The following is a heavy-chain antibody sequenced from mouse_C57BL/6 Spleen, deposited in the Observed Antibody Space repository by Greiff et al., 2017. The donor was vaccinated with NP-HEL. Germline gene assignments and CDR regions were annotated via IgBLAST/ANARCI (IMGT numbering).Heavy chain of an antibody. CDR3: ARSYCGSSYDFDY. J-gene: IGHJ2*01. CDR1: GYAFSSSW. Sequence: VQLQQSGPELVKSGASVKISCKASGYAFSSSWMNWVKQRPGKGPEWTGRLYPGDVDTNYNGRYKGKVTLTADRSSSTAYMQLSSRTSEDSAVYFCARSYCGSSYDFDYWNQGTTLTVSS. D-gene: IGHD1-1*01. V-gene: IGHV1-82*01. CDR2: LYPGDVDT.